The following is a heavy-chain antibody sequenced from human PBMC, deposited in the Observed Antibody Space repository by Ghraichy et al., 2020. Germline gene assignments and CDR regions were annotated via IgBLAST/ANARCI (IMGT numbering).Heavy chain of an antibody. CDR1: GGSISSGGYS. D-gene: IGHD3-22*01. CDR3: ARAGYYDSSGYYCEYGCYYYMDV. J-gene: IGHJ6*03. Sequence: SETLSLTCAVSGGSISSGGYSWSWIRQPPGKGLEWIGYIYHSGSTYYNPSLKSRVTISVDRSKNQFSLKLSSVTAADTAVYYCARAGYYDSSGYYCEYGCYYYMDVWGKGTTVTVSS. CDR2: IYHSGST. V-gene: IGHV4-30-2*01.